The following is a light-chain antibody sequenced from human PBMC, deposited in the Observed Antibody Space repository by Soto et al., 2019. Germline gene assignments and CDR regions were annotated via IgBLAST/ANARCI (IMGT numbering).Light chain of an antibody. Sequence: EVVMTQSPRTLSVSPGERATLSCRASQKVLSNLAWYQQKPGQAPRLLIYGASSRATGIPARFSGSGSGTEFTLTVSSLQSEDFAVYYCQQYNNWPITFGQGTRLEIK. CDR1: QKVLSN. CDR2: GAS. V-gene: IGKV3D-15*01. CDR3: QQYNNWPIT. J-gene: IGKJ5*01.